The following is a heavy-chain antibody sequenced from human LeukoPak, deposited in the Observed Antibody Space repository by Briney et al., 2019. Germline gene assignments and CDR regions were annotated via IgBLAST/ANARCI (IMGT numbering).Heavy chain of an antibody. CDR1: GFIFSDYY. CDR2: SRNKANSYTT. CDR3: TRVYSSDWSGSYFDY. J-gene: IGHJ4*02. D-gene: IGHD6-13*01. V-gene: IGHV3-72*01. Sequence: GGSLRLSCAASGFIFSDYYMDWVRQAPGKGLEWVGRSRNKANSYTTQYAASVKGRFTISRDDSKSSLYLQMNSLKTEDTSVYYCTRVYSSDWSGSYFDYWGQGTPVTVSS.